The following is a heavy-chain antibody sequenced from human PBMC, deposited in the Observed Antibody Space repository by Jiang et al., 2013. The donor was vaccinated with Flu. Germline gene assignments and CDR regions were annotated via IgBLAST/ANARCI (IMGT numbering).Heavy chain of an antibody. CDR3: AVSYGGDAFDI. CDR2: MSYSGSP. V-gene: IGHV4-39*01. CDR1: GGSISSSGYS. Sequence: SGPGLVKPSETLSLTCTVSGGSISSSGYSWGWIRQPPGKRLDWIGIMSYSGSPYYSPSLKSRVTISVDTSNNHFSLNLRSVTAADTAVYYCAVSYGGDAFDIWGQGTTVSISS. J-gene: IGHJ3*02. D-gene: IGHD4/OR15-4a*01.